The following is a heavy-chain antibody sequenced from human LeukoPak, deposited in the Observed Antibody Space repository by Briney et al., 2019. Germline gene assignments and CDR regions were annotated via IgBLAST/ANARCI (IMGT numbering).Heavy chain of an antibody. J-gene: IGHJ4*02. CDR1: GFTFSSFA. CDR3: AKSRGSGLFDY. V-gene: IGHV3-23*01. D-gene: IGHD3-10*01. Sequence: RSGGSLRLSCSASGFTFSSFAMSWVRQAPGKGLEWVSGISGSGGSTYYADSVKGRFTISRDNSKNTLYLQMNSLRADDTAVYYCAKSRGSGLFDYWGQGTLVTVAS. CDR2: ISGSGGST.